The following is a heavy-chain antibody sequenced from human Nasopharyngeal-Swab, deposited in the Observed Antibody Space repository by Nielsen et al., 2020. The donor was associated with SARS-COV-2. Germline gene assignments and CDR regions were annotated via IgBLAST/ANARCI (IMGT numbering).Heavy chain of an antibody. CDR1: GGSFSGYY. Sequence: SETLSLTCAVYGGSFSGYYWSWIRQPPGKGLEWIGEINHSGSTNYNPSLKSRVTISVDTSKNQFSLKLCSVTAADTAVYYCARGLGQYYYDSSGYYFFDYWGQGTLVTVSS. V-gene: IGHV4-34*01. CDR2: INHSGST. J-gene: IGHJ4*02. CDR3: ARGLGQYYYDSSGYYFFDY. D-gene: IGHD3-22*01.